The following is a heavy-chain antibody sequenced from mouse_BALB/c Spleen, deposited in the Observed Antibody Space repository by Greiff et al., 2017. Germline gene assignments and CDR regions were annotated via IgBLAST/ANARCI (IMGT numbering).Heavy chain of an antibody. Sequence: EVQGVESGGGLVKPGGSLKLSCAASGFTFSSYAMSWVRQTPEKRLEWVASISSGGSTYYPDSVKGRFTISRDNARNILYLQMSSLRSEDTAMYYCARRYYYGSTFDYWGQGTTLTVSS. CDR3: ARRYYYGSTFDY. D-gene: IGHD1-1*01. CDR1: GFTFSSYA. J-gene: IGHJ2*01. V-gene: IGHV5-6-5*01. CDR2: ISSGGST.